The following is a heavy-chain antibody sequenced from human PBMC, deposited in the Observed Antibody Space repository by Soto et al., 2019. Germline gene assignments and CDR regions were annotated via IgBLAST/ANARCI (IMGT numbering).Heavy chain of an antibody. CDR2: IRSKAYGGTT. J-gene: IGHJ6*02. CDR1: GFTFVDYT. V-gene: IGHV3-49*03. D-gene: IGHD5-12*01. Sequence: GVLRLSFVTSGFTFVDYTMSWFRQAPGGGLEWVSFIRSKAYGGTTEYAASVKGRFTISRDDYKSIAYLQMNSLKSEDTGVYYCARDLASSNNDYFYGMDGWGQGTTVTVTS. CDR3: ARDLASSNNDYFYGMDG.